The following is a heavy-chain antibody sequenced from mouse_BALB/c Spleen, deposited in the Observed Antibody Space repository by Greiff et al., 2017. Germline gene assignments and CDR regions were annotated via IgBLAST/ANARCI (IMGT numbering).Heavy chain of an antibody. Sequence: VKVVESGPGLVAPSQSLSITCTVSGFSLSRYSVHWVRQPPGKGLEWLGMIWGGGSTDYNSALKSRLSISKDNSKSQVFLKMNSLQTDDTAMYYCARNRGDIGYDGYYPFAYWGQGTLVTVSA. V-gene: IGHV2-6-4*01. CDR2: IWGGGST. CDR3: ARNRGDIGYDGYYPFAY. D-gene: IGHD2-3*01. J-gene: IGHJ3*01. CDR1: GFSLSRYS.